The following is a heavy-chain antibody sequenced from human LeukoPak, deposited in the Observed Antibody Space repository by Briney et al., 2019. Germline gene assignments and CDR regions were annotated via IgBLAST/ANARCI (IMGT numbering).Heavy chain of an antibody. J-gene: IGHJ4*02. Sequence: GASLILSTAASGFTFDNYAMTLVRQGPGKVLEWIATISGSGGSTYYADSVEGRFTIFRDNSKNMVFLQMSGLRAEETALYYCTKVLWGLTLLSSDYWGQGTLVTVSS. CDR2: ISGSGGST. V-gene: IGHV3-23*01. D-gene: IGHD3-16*01. CDR3: TKVLWGLTLLSSDY. CDR1: GFTFDNYA.